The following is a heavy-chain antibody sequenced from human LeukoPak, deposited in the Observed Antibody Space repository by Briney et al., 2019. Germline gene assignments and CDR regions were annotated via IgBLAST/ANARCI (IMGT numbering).Heavy chain of an antibody. Sequence: PSETLSLTCTVSGGSVSSGSYYWSWIRQPPGKGLEWIGYIYYSGSTNYNPSLKSRVTISVDTSKNQFSPKLSSVTAADTAVYYCARDKTNWFDPWGQGTLVTVSS. CDR3: ARDKTNWFDP. CDR1: GGSVSSGSYY. CDR2: IYYSGST. J-gene: IGHJ5*02. V-gene: IGHV4-61*01.